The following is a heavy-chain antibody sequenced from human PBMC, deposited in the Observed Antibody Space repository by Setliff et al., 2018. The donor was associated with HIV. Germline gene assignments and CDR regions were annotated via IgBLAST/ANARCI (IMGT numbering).Heavy chain of an antibody. Sequence: GGSLRLSCAASGFTFSSYAMHWVRQAPGKGLEWVSTISGSGSRTYYADSVKGRVTIARDNPKNTLYLQMNSLRAEDAAVYYCVKDMTGTPSYFFDYWGQGTLVTAPQ. CDR1: GFTFSSYA. V-gene: IGHV3-NL1*01. CDR2: ISGSGSRT. J-gene: IGHJ4*02. CDR3: VKDMTGTPSYFFDY. D-gene: IGHD1-7*01.